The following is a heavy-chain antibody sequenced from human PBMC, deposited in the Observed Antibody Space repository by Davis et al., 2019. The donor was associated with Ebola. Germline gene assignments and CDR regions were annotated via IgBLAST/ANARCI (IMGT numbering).Heavy chain of an antibody. CDR1: GDSMNGYS. V-gene: IGHV4-59*01. CDR3: ARGSLWWGDSSDYYFDY. D-gene: IGHD3-22*01. CDR2: ISYSGYT. J-gene: IGHJ4*02. Sequence: PSETLSLTCTVSGDSMNGYSWNWIRQPPGKGLEWIGYISYSGYTKHNPSLKSRVTISVDTSKNQFSLNLSSVTAADTAVYYCARGSLWWGDSSDYYFDYWGQGTLVTVSS.